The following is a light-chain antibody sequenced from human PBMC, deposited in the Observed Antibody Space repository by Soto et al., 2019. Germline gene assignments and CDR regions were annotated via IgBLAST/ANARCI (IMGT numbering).Light chain of an antibody. Sequence: QSLLAQPASVSGSPGQSITSSCSGTSGDVGAYNYVAWYQQHPGKAPKLIIYEVTNRPSGVSYRFSASKSGNTASLTISGLHSEDEADYYCISYTGKSASYVFGTGTKVTVL. V-gene: IGLV2-14*01. CDR2: EVT. CDR3: ISYTGKSASYV. CDR1: SGDVGAYNY. J-gene: IGLJ1*01.